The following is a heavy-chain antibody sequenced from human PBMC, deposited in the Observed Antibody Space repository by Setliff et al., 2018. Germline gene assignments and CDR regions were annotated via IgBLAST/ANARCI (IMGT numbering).Heavy chain of an antibody. CDR3: ARVTGFFYVDA. V-gene: IGHV4-61*09. CDR1: GGSVGSDFSY. CDR2: IYTSWST. D-gene: IGHD3-3*01. J-gene: IGHJ6*03. Sequence: SETLSLTCTVSGGSVGSDFSYWTWIRQPAGKGLEWIGQIYTSWSTNYNPSLKSRVTISLDASKNQFSLRLTSVTAADTAVYYCARVTGFFYVDAGGKGTTVTVSS.